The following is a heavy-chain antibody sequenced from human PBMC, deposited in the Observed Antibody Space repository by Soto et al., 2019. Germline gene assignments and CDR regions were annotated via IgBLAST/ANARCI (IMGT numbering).Heavy chain of an antibody. D-gene: IGHD1-7*01. J-gene: IGHJ6*02. V-gene: IGHV4-61*01. CDR1: GDSVSSGFYF. Sequence: QVQLQESGPGLVKPSETLSLTCTVSGDSVSSGFYFWNWIRQPPGKGLEWIGYIYFSGSTNYNPSPKSRLTISLDTSKNQFSLRLNSVTAADTAVYYCATDPITGTGWHSSYYGMHVWGQGTTVSVSS. CDR3: ATDPITGTGWHSSYYGMHV. CDR2: IYFSGST.